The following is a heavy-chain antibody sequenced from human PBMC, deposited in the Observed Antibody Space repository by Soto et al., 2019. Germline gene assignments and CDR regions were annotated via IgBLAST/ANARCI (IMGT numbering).Heavy chain of an antibody. J-gene: IGHJ6*03. CDR2: ISGSGGST. CDR1: GFTFSSYA. CDR3: AKDERNVVVVAATVYYYYYMEV. V-gene: IGHV3-23*01. D-gene: IGHD2-15*01. Sequence: GGSLRLSCAASGFTFSSYAMSWVRQAPGKGLEWVSAISGSGGSTYYADSVKGRFTISRDNSKNTLYLQMNSLRAEDTAVYYCAKDERNVVVVAATVYYYYYMEVWGKGTTVTVS.